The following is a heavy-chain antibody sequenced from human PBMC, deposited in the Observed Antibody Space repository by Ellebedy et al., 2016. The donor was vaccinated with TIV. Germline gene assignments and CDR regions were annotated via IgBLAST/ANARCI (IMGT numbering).Heavy chain of an antibody. D-gene: IGHD3-10*01. Sequence: SVKVSCXASGGTFSNYAFSWVRQAPGQGLEWMGGIIPIFGTTNYAQNFQGRVTITADRSTSTVYIEVSSLRSEDTAAYYCATSWVRMSGRSYYYYGMDVWGQGTTVTVSS. CDR3: ATSWVRMSGRSYYYYGMDV. CDR1: GGTFSNYA. V-gene: IGHV1-69*06. CDR2: IIPIFGTT. J-gene: IGHJ6*02.